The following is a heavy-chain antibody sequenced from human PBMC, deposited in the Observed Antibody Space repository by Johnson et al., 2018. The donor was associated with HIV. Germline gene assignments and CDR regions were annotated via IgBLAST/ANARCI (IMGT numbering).Heavy chain of an antibody. CDR3: ARGGVIHDAFDI. V-gene: IGHV3-48*04. CDR2: ISSSGSTI. CDR1: GFTFSSYA. Sequence: EMQLVESGGGVVQPGGSLRLSCAASGFTFSSYAMSWVRQAPGKGLEWISYISSSGSTIYYADSVKGRFTISRDNAKNSLYMQMNSLRAEDTAVYYCARGGVIHDAFDIWGQGTMVTLSS. D-gene: IGHD3-3*01. J-gene: IGHJ3*02.